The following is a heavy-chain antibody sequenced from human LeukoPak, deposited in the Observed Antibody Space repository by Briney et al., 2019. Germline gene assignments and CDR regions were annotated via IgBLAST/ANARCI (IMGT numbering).Heavy chain of an antibody. CDR1: GYTFTSYY. Sequence: ASVKVSCKASGYTFTSYYMHWVRQAPGQGLEWMGIINPSGGSTSYAQKFQGRVTITADKSTSTAYMELSSLRSEDTAVYYCATYCSSTSCKFDYWGQGTLVTVSS. V-gene: IGHV1-46*01. CDR3: ATYCSSTSCKFDY. J-gene: IGHJ4*02. D-gene: IGHD2-2*01. CDR2: INPSGGST.